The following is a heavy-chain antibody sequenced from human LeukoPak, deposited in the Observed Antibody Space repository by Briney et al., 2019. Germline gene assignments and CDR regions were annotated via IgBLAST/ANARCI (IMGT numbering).Heavy chain of an antibody. CDR1: GYTFTSYY. CDR3: ARHIHTGGYSYGYPDAFDI. D-gene: IGHD5-18*01. J-gene: IGHJ3*02. CDR2: INPSGGST. Sequence: GASVKVSCKASGYTFTSYYMHWVRQAPGQGLEWMGIINPSGGSTSYAQKFQGRVTMTRDTSTSTVYMELSSLRSEDTAVYYCARHIHTGGYSYGYPDAFDIWGQGTMVTVSS. V-gene: IGHV1-46*01.